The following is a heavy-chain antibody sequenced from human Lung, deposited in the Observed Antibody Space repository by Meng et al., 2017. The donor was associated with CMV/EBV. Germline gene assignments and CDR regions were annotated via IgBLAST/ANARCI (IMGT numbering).Heavy chain of an antibody. Sequence: SQXXSLTXAISGDSVSSNSAAWNWIRQSPSRGLEWLGRTYYRSKWYNDYAVSVKSRITINPDTSKNQFSLQLNSVTPEDTAVYYCARVRAEKDGDKENDYSMDVXGQGXTVTVSS. J-gene: IGHJ6*02. CDR3: ARVRAEKDGDKENDYSMDV. CDR2: TYYRSKWYN. CDR1: GDSVSSNSAA. D-gene: IGHD5-24*01. V-gene: IGHV6-1*01.